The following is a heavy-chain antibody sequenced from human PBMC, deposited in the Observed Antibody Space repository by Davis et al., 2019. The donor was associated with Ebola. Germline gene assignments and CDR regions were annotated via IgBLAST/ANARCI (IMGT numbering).Heavy chain of an antibody. Sequence: SGPTLVKPTQTLTLTCTFSGFSLSTSGVGVGWIRQPPGKALAWLALIYWNDDKRYSPSLKSRLTITKDTSKNQVVLTMTNMDPVDTATYYCARDQLQFDYWGQGTLVTVSS. CDR3: ARDQLQFDY. CDR1: GFSLSTSGVG. D-gene: IGHD2-2*01. CDR2: IYWNDDK. J-gene: IGHJ4*02. V-gene: IGHV2-5*01.